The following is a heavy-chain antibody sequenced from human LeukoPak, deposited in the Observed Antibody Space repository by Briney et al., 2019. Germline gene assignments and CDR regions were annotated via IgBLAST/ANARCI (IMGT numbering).Heavy chain of an antibody. Sequence: GRSLRLSCAVYGLTFSSYGMHWVRQAPGKGLEWVAVISYDGSNKYYADSVKGRFTISRDNTKNSLFLQMNSLRAEDTAVYYCATDRPTDMGGQGTLVIVSS. V-gene: IGHV3-30*03. CDR2: ISYDGSNK. CDR1: GLTFSSYG. CDR3: ATDRPTDM. J-gene: IGHJ4*02.